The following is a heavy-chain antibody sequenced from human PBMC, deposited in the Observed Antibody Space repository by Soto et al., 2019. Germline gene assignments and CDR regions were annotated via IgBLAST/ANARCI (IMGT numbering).Heavy chain of an antibody. CDR1: GFNFSSYS. Sequence: GGSLRLSCAASGFNFSSYSMNWVRQAPGKGLEWVSSISSSSSYIYYADSVKGRFTISRDKAKNSLYLQMNSLRAEDSAVYYCARGGYCGGDCYYYYGMDVWGQGTTVTVSS. V-gene: IGHV3-21*01. CDR2: ISSSSSYI. J-gene: IGHJ6*02. D-gene: IGHD2-21*02. CDR3: ARGGYCGGDCYYYYGMDV.